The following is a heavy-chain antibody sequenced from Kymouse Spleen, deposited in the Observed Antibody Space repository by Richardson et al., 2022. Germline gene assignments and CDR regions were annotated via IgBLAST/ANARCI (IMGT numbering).Heavy chain of an antibody. Sequence: EVQLVESGGGLVQPGGSLRLSCAASGFTFSSYWMSWVRQAPGKGLEWVANIKQDGSEKYYVDSVKGRFTISRDNAKNSLYLQMNSLRAEDTAVYYCAVHYYGSGSSPFDYWGQGTLVTVSS. V-gene: IGHV3-7*01. CDR1: GFTFSSYW. CDR2: IKQDGSEK. D-gene: IGHD3-10*01. CDR3: AVHYYGSGSSPFDY. J-gene: IGHJ4*02.